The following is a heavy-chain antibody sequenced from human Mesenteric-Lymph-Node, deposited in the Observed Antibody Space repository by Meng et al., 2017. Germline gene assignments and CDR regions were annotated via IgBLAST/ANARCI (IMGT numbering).Heavy chain of an antibody. CDR1: GFTFSSYA. CDR3: ARDPFTVTPL. D-gene: IGHD4-17*01. CDR2: ISYDGSNK. J-gene: IGHJ4*02. Sequence: GESLKISCAASGFTFSSYAMHWVRQAPGKGLEWVAVISYDGSNKYYADSVKGRFTISRDNSKNTLYLQMNSLRAEDTAVYYCARDPFTVTPLWGQGTLVTVSS. V-gene: IGHV3-30*04.